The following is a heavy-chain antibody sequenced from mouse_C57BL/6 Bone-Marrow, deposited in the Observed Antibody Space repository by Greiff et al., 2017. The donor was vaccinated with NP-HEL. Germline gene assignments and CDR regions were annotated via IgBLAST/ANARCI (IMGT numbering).Heavy chain of an antibody. D-gene: IGHD2-1*01. CDR3: ASVFYCGNTLDY. CDR2: ILPGSGST. J-gene: IGHJ2*01. Sequence: VQLQQSGAELMKPGASVKLSCKATCYTFTGFWIALVKPRPGHGPEWIGEILPGSGSTNYNEKFKGKATFTADTTSNTDYMPLSSLTTEDSAISYCASVFYCGNTLDYWGQGTTLTVSS. V-gene: IGHV1-9*01. CDR1: CYTFTGFW.